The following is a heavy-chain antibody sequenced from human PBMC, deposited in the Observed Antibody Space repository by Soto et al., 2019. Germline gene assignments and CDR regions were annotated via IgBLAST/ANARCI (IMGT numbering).Heavy chain of an antibody. J-gene: IGHJ4*02. Sequence: EVQLVESGGGLVQPGGSLRLSCAASGFTVSSNYMSWVRQAPGRGLEWVSVIYSGGSTYYADSVKGRFTISRHNSKHALYLQMHSLRAEDTAVYYCARGSPSFYDRSGYYPFDYWGQGTLVTVSS. CDR3: ARGSPSFYDRSGYYPFDY. D-gene: IGHD3-22*01. CDR1: GFTVSSNY. V-gene: IGHV3-53*04. CDR2: IYSGGST.